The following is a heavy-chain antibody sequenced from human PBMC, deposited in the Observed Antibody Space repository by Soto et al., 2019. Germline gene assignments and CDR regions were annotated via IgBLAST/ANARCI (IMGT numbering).Heavy chain of an antibody. J-gene: IGHJ4*02. CDR2: ISSSAGTI. CDR3: ARAMYSSKTEFEY. V-gene: IGHV3-11*01. D-gene: IGHD6-13*01. Sequence: GSLRLSFAASGLTFSDYYMTWIRQAPGKGLEWVSYISSSAGTISYADSVKGRFTISRDNAKNSLYLQMNSLRAEDTAVYYCARAMYSSKTEFEYWGQGTLVTVSS. CDR1: GLTFSDYY.